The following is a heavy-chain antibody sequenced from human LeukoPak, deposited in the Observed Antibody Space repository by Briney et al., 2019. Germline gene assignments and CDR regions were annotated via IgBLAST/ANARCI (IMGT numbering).Heavy chain of an antibody. CDR3: ARDSPTSTRYNWFDP. CDR2: IDGSGSTV. D-gene: IGHD5/OR15-5a*01. V-gene: IGHV3-48*03. Sequence: PGGSLRLSCAASGFIFSTYEMNWVRQASRKGLEWISFIDGSGSTVFYADSVKVRFTISRDNAKNSLYLEMNSLRAEDTAVYYCARDSPTSTRYNWFDPWGQGTLVTVSS. CDR1: GFIFSTYE. J-gene: IGHJ5*02.